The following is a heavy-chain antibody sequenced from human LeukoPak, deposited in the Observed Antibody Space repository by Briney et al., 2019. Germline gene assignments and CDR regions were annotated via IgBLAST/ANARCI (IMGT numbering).Heavy chain of an antibody. D-gene: IGHD2-2*02. V-gene: IGHV4-31*03. CDR3: ASLSGGYCSSTRCYRSDY. Sequence: PSETLSLTCTVSAGSISTGGYYWSWIRQHPGKSLEWIGYIYYSGSTYYNPSLKSRVTISVDTSKNQFSLKLSSVTAADTAVYYCASLSGGYCSSTRCYRSDYWGQGTLVTVSS. J-gene: IGHJ4*02. CDR2: IYYSGST. CDR1: AGSISTGGYY.